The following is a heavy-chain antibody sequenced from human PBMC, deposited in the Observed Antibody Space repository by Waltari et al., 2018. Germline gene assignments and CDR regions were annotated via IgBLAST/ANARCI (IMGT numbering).Heavy chain of an antibody. J-gene: IGHJ4*02. V-gene: IGHV3-21*06. CDR2: VGVPRTYT. D-gene: IGHD2-21*02. CDR3: AKEGLGGDRQFDY. Sequence: EVQLAESGGGLVQPGGSLRLSCVASGFMFSSYAMNWVRQAPGKGLEGSASVGVPRTYTFYSDSVKGRFTISRDNAKNSVFLQMNGLRDDDTAIYYCAKEGLGGDRQFDYWGQGTLVRVSS. CDR1: GFMFSSYA.